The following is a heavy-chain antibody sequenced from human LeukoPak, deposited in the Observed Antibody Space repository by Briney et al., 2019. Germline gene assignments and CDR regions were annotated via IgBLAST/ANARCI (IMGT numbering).Heavy chain of an antibody. Sequence: PAGTLRLTCAASGFSVSSYYLSWIRQPPGKGLEWVGEIYHSGSTNYNPSLKSRVTISLDTSKNQFSLKLNSVTAADTAVYYCARRKGVYYDILTGYSRGYFDYWGQGTLVTVSS. J-gene: IGHJ4*02. D-gene: IGHD3-9*01. CDR3: ARRKGVYYDILTGYSRGYFDY. CDR2: IYHSGST. CDR1: GFSVSSYY. V-gene: IGHV4-34*01.